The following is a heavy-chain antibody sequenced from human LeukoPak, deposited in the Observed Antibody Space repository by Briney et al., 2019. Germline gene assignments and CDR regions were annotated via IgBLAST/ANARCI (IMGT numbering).Heavy chain of an antibody. D-gene: IGHD3-22*01. CDR2: ISGSGGST. CDR1: GFIFRSYG. Sequence: PGGSLRLSCAASGFIFRSYGMSWVRQAPGKGLEWVSAISGSGGSTYYADSVKGRFTISRDNSKNTLYLQMNSLRAEDTAVYYCAKDRQARGSSGYYGGVNFDFWGQGTLVTVSS. J-gene: IGHJ4*02. CDR3: AKDRQARGSSGYYGGVNFDF. V-gene: IGHV3-23*01.